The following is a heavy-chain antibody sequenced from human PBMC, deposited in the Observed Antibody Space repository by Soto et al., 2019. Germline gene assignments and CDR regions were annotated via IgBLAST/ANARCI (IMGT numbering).Heavy chain of an antibody. J-gene: IGHJ5*02. Sequence: EVQLVESGGGLVQPGGSLRLSCAASGFTFSSYSMNWVRQAPGKGLEWVSYISSSSSTIYYPDSVKGRFTISRDNAKNSLYLQMNSLRDEDTAVYYCASELAALSWFDPWGQGTLVTVSS. D-gene: IGHD1-1*01. V-gene: IGHV3-48*02. CDR1: GFTFSSYS. CDR3: ASELAALSWFDP. CDR2: ISSSSSTI.